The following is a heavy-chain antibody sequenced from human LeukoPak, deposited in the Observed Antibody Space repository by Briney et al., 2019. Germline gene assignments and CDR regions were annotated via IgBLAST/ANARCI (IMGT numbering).Heavy chain of an antibody. V-gene: IGHV4-59*01. J-gene: IGHJ4*02. D-gene: IGHD7-27*01. CDR1: GDSITSYF. Sequence: SETLSLTCTVSGDSITSYFWSWIRQPPGKGLEWVGYIFYSGITNYNPSLKSRVTISVDTSKNQFSLKLSSVTAADTAVYYCASNTGTVFDYWGQGALVTVSS. CDR3: ASNTGTVFDY. CDR2: IFYSGIT.